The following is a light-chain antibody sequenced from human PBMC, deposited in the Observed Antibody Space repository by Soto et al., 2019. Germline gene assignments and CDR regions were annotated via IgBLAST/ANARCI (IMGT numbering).Light chain of an antibody. V-gene: IGKV3-11*01. CDR2: DAS. CDR1: QSVRSY. CDR3: QQRSNCPPIT. J-gene: IGKJ5*01. Sequence: EIVLTQSPATLSLSRGERATLSCMASQSVRSYLAWYQQKPGQAPRLLIYDASNRATGTTARFSGSWSGTDFTLTISSLEPEDFAVYYCQQRSNCPPITFGQGTRLEIK.